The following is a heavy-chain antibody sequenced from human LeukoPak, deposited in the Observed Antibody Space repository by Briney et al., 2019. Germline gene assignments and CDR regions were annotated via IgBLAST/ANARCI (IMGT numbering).Heavy chain of an antibody. Sequence: PGRSLRLSCAASGFTFSSYGMHWVRQAPGKGLEWVAVLSYDGSNKYYADSVKGRFTISRDNSKNTLYLQMNSLRAEDTAVYYCAKLGSIMITFYDAFDIWGQGTMVTVSS. D-gene: IGHD3-16*01. V-gene: IGHV3-30*18. CDR3: AKLGSIMITFYDAFDI. CDR1: GFTFSSYG. CDR2: LSYDGSNK. J-gene: IGHJ3*02.